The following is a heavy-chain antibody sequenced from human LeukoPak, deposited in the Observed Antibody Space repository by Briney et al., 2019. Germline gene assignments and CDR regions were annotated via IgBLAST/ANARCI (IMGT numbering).Heavy chain of an antibody. D-gene: IGHD3-3*01. Sequence: SETLSLTCTVSGGSISSYYWSWIRQPPGKGLEWIGYIYYSGSTNYNPPLKSRVTISVDTSKNQFSLKLSSVTAADTAVYYCARDQAHYDFWSGYHNWFDPWGQGTLVTVSS. V-gene: IGHV4-59*01. CDR3: ARDQAHYDFWSGYHNWFDP. J-gene: IGHJ5*02. CDR1: GGSISSYY. CDR2: IYYSGST.